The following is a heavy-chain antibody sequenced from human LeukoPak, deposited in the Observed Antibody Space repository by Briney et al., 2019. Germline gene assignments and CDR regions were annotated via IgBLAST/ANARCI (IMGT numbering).Heavy chain of an antibody. Sequence: SVTVSCKASGYTFNSYGIIGVRQAPGQGLEWVGWISAYNCNTNYAQKLQGRVTMTTDTSTSTAYMELRSLRSDDTAVYYCARVVSYPSWYGAFDIWGQGTMVTVSS. J-gene: IGHJ3*02. D-gene: IGHD6-13*01. CDR1: GYTFNSYG. CDR3: ARVVSYPSWYGAFDI. V-gene: IGHV1-18*01. CDR2: ISAYNCNT.